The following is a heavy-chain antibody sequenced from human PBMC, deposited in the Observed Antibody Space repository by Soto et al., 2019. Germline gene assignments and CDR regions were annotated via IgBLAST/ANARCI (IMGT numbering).Heavy chain of an antibody. CDR2: ITGSGGRT. CDR1: GFTFTSYA. D-gene: IGHD6-19*01. Sequence: GGSLRLSCAASGFTFTSYAMNWVRQAPGKGLEWVSSITGSGGRTDYADSVKGRFSISRDNSKNTLYLQMNSLRADDTAVYYCGKDRSVYSSGWYSGNTYFYGLDVWGQGTTVTV. CDR3: GKDRSVYSSGWYSGNTYFYGLDV. V-gene: IGHV3-23*01. J-gene: IGHJ6*02.